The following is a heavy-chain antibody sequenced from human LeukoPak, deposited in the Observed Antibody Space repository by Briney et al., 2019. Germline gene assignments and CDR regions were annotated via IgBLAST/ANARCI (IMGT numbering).Heavy chain of an antibody. Sequence: GASVKVSCKASGYTFTSNYIHWVRQAPGQGLEWMGMIYSRDGSTSYAQKFQGRVTMTRDTSTSTVYMELSSLRSDDTAVYYCARTAARRFDYWGQGTLVTVSS. CDR1: GYTFTSNY. D-gene: IGHD6-6*01. J-gene: IGHJ4*02. V-gene: IGHV1-46*01. CDR2: IYSRDGST. CDR3: ARTAARRFDY.